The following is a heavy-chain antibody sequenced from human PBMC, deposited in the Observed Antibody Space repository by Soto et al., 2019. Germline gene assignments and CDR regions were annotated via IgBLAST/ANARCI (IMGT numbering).Heavy chain of an antibody. V-gene: IGHV3-23*01. D-gene: IGHD6-19*01. CDR3: AKDQQWLPHGGDY. CDR1: GFTFSSYA. Sequence: EVQLLESGGGLVQPGGSLRLSCAASGFTFSSYAMSWVRQAPGKGLEWVSAISGSGGSTYYADSVKGRFTISRDNSKNTLYLQMKRLRAEDTGGYYCAKDQQWLPHGGDYWGQGTLVTVSS. CDR2: ISGSGGST. J-gene: IGHJ4*02.